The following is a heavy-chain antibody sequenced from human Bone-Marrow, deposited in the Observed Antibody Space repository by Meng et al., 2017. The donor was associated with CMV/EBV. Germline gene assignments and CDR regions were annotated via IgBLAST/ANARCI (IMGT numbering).Heavy chain of an antibody. CDR3: ATDRDH. J-gene: IGHJ4*02. Sequence: SETLSLTCTVSGGSISSGDYYWSWIRQPPGKGLEWIGCIYYSGSTYYSPSLKSRLTISVDTSENHFSLRLNSVTAADTAVYYCATDRDHWGQGPLVTVSS. CDR2: IYYSGST. V-gene: IGHV4-30-4*08. CDR1: GGSISSGDYY.